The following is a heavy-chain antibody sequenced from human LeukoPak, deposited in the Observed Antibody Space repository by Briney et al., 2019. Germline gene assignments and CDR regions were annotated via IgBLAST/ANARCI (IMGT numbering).Heavy chain of an antibody. CDR1: GGSISSSSYY. CDR3: ARFHYQELYDY. J-gene: IGHJ4*02. V-gene: IGHV4-39*01. CDR2: INHSGST. D-gene: IGHD1-7*01. Sequence: SETLSLTCTVSGGSISSSSYYWSWIRQPPGKGLEWIGEINHSGSTNYNPSLKSRVTISVDTSKNQFSLKLSSVTAADTAVYYCARFHYQELYDYWGQGTLVTVSS.